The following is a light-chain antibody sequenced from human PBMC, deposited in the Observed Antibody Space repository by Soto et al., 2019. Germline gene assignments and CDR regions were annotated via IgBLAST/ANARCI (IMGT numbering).Light chain of an antibody. CDR1: QTISTS. V-gene: IGKV1-39*01. Sequence: DIQMTQSPSFLYASVGDRVTVNCRASQTISTSLVWHQQKPGKAPKLLIAAASSLRGGVPSRFSGSGSGTDITLTIASLQPEDFATYFGQQSYSTPRTFGQGTKVEIK. J-gene: IGKJ2*01. CDR2: AAS. CDR3: QQSYSTPRT.